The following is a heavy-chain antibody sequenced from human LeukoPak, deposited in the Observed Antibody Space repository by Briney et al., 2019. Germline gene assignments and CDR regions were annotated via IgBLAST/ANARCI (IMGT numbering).Heavy chain of an antibody. CDR1: GFTFDDYA. D-gene: IGHD6-13*01. Sequence: GGSLRLSCAASGFTFDDYAVHWVRQAPGKGLEWVSLISGDGGSTYYADSVKGRFTISRDNSKNSLYLQMNSLRTEDTALYYCAKDMEDSSSWGGGYFDYWGQGTLVTVSS. CDR3: AKDMEDSSSWGGGYFDY. V-gene: IGHV3-43*02. CDR2: ISGDGGST. J-gene: IGHJ4*02.